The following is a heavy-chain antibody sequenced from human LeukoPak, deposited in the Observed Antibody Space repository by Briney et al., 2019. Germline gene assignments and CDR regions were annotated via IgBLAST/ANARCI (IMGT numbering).Heavy chain of an antibody. CDR3: ARVQDRDIVATIPYYYYYGMDV. Sequence: PGRSLRLSCAASGFTFSSYGMHWVRQAPGKGLEWVAVIWYDGSNKYYADSVKGRFTISRDNSKNTLYLQMNSLRAEDTAVYYCARVQDRDIVATIPYYYYYGMDVWGQGTTVTVSS. J-gene: IGHJ6*02. V-gene: IGHV3-33*01. CDR2: IWYDGSNK. CDR1: GFTFSSYG. D-gene: IGHD5-12*01.